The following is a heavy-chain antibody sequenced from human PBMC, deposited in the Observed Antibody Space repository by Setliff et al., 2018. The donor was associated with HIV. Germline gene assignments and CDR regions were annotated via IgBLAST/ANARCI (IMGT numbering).Heavy chain of an antibody. D-gene: IGHD2-8*01. J-gene: IGHJ3*02. V-gene: IGHV1-46*01. CDR3: ARSIYEWGAFDI. CDR2: IYSGGGST. Sequence: ASVKVFCKAPGHTFINYYIHWVRQAPGQGLEWMGIIYSGGGSTNYAQKFQGRITMTSDTSTSTVYMELSSLRSEDSAVYYCARSIYEWGAFDIWGQGTMVTVSS. CDR1: GHTFINYY.